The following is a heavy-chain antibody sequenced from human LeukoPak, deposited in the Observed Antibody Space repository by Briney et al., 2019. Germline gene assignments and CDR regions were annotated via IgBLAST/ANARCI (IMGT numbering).Heavy chain of an antibody. CDR2: INSDGSRT. D-gene: IGHD6-13*01. V-gene: IGHV3-74*01. J-gene: IGHJ4*02. Sequence: GGSLRLSCAASGFTLSNYWMHWVRQAPGKGLVWVSRINSDGSRTNYADSVKGRFTISRDNAKNTLYLQMNSLRTEDTAVYYCASGLYTNSWGDYWGQGTLVTVSS. CDR1: GFTLSNYW. CDR3: ASGLYTNSWGDY.